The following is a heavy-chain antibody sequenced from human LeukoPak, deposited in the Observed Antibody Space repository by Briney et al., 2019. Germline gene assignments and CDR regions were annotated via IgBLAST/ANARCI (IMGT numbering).Heavy chain of an antibody. CDR1: GFTFSSYA. J-gene: IGHJ4*02. D-gene: IGHD2-2*01. CDR3: AKWGVGYCSSTSCHDVLFDY. CDR2: ISGSGGST. Sequence: GSLRLSCAASGFTFSSYAMSWVRQAPGKGLEWVSAISGSGGSTYYADSVKGRFTISRDNSKNTLYLQMNSLRAEDTAVYYCAKWGVGYCSSTSCHDVLFDYWGQGTLVTVSS. V-gene: IGHV3-23*01.